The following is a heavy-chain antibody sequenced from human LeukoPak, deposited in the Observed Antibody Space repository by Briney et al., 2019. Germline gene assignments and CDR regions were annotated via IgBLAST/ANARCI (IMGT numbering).Heavy chain of an antibody. Sequence: PSETLSLTCTVSGVSISSSSYYWSWIRQPPGKGLEWIGYIYYSGSTNYNPSLKSRVTISVDTSKNQFSLKLSSVTAADTAVYYCARETLIDDSSSSNWFDPWGQGTLVTVSS. CDR2: IYYSGST. D-gene: IGHD6-13*01. V-gene: IGHV4-61*01. CDR1: GVSISSSSYY. CDR3: ARETLIDDSSSSNWFDP. J-gene: IGHJ5*02.